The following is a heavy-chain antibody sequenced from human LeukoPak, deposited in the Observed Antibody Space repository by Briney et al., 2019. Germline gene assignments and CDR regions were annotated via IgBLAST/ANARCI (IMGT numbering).Heavy chain of an antibody. CDR2: IYYSGST. CDR1: GGSISSYY. J-gene: IGHJ6*02. V-gene: IGHV4-59*08. CDR3: ARHGVQRKYSSSSSYGMDV. Sequence: PSETLSLTCTVSGGSISSYYWSWIRQPPGKGLEWIGYIYYSGSTNYNPSLKSRVTISVDTSKNQFSLKLSSVTAADTAVYYCARHGVQRKYSSSSSYGMDVWGQGTTVTVSS. D-gene: IGHD6-13*01.